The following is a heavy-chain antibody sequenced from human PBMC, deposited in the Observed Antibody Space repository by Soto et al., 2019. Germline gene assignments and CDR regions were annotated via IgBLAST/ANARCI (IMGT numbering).Heavy chain of an antibody. D-gene: IGHD3-10*01. V-gene: IGHV3-23*01. Sequence: PGGSLRLSCAASGFTFSSYAMSWVRQAPGKGLEWVSAISGSGGSTYYADSVKGRFTISRDNSKNTLYLQMNSLRAEDTAVYYCAVDRITMVRGVPGYWGQGTLVTSPQ. CDR2: ISGSGGST. CDR1: GFTFSSYA. CDR3: AVDRITMVRGVPGY. J-gene: IGHJ4*02.